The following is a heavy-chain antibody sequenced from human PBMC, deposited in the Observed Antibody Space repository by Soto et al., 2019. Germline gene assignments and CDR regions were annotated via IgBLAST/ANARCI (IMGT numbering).Heavy chain of an antibody. CDR1: GFTFSSYS. CDR2: ISSSSSYI. Sequence: EVQLVESGGGLVKPGGSLRLSCAASGFTFSSYSMNWVRQAPGKGLEWVSSISSSSSYIYYVDSVKGRFTISRDNAKNSLYLQMNSLRAEDTAVYYCARVSGWYDYFDYWGQGTLVTVSS. CDR3: ARVSGWYDYFDY. V-gene: IGHV3-21*01. J-gene: IGHJ4*02. D-gene: IGHD6-19*01.